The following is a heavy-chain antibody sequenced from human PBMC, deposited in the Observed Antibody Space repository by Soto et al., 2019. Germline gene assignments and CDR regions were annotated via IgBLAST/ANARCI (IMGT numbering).Heavy chain of an antibody. CDR3: AKEGGQWLDLYYYYYYGMDV. D-gene: IGHD6-19*01. CDR2: IWHDGNNK. V-gene: IGHV3-30*02. J-gene: IGHJ6*02. CDR1: GFTFSNYG. Sequence: LRLSCAASGFTFSNYGMHWVRQARGKGLEWVAIIWHDGNNKYYADSVKGRFTISRDNSKNTLYLQMNSLRAEDTAVYYCAKEGGQWLDLYYYYYYGMDVWGQGTTVTVSS.